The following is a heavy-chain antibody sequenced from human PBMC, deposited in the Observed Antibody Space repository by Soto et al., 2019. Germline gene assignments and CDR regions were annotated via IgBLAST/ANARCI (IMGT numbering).Heavy chain of an antibody. CDR3: ANYGSPHEKSEY. CDR2: IYYSGST. CDR1: GGSISGSSFY. D-gene: IGHD3-10*01. V-gene: IGHV4-39*01. Sequence: PSETLSLTCAVSGGSISGSSFYWGWIRQSPGKGLEWIGSIYYSGSTYYNPSLKSRVTISVDTSKKQFSLRLGSVTAEDTAVYYCANYGSPHEKSEYWGQGTLVTVSS. J-gene: IGHJ4*02.